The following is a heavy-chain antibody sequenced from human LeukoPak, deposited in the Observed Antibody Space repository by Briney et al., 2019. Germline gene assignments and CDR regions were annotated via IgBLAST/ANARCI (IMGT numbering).Heavy chain of an antibody. CDR1: GYSFTNYW. J-gene: IGHJ5*02. CDR3: ARRQAENDYSNPRNWFDP. D-gene: IGHD4-11*01. Sequence: KSGESLKISCKGSGYSFTNYWIGWVRQMPGKGLEWMGIIYPGDSDTRYSPSFQGQVTISADKSISTAYLQWSSLKASDTAMYFCARRQAENDYSNPRNWFDPWGQGTLVTVSS. CDR2: IYPGDSDT. V-gene: IGHV5-51*01.